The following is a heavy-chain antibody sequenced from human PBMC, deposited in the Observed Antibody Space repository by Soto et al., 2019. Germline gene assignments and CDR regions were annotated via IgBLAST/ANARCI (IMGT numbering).Heavy chain of an antibody. CDR2: IIPIFGTA. D-gene: IGHD1-26*01. Sequence: SVKVSCKASGGTFSSYAISWVRQAPGQGLEWMGGIIPIFGTANYAQKFQGRVTITADESTSTAYMELSSLGSEDTAVYYCARDFGGSYYRFDYWGQGTLVTVSS. CDR3: ARDFGGSYYRFDY. V-gene: IGHV1-69*13. J-gene: IGHJ4*02. CDR1: GGTFSSYA.